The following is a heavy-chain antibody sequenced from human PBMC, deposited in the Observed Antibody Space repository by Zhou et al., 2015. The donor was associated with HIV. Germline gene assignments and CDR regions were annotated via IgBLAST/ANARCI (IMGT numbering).Heavy chain of an antibody. CDR1: GGTLSGSD. J-gene: IGHJ4*02. CDR3: ARDVPSYHLDSSGLQTMAVQ. V-gene: IGHV1-69*01. CDR2: IIPLFGKP. D-gene: IGHD3-22*01. Sequence: QVQLVQSGSEVKKPGSSVKVSCKASGGTLSGSDISWVRQAPGQGLVWMGGIIPLFGKPNYAQKFLGRVTITADQTTKTAYMELSTLRSEDTAVYYCARDVPSYHLDSSGLQTMAVQWGQGTLVIVSS.